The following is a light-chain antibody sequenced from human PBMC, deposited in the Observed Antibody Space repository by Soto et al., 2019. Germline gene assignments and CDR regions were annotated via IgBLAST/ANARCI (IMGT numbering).Light chain of an antibody. CDR3: AALDDSLTGGV. CDR2: RNN. V-gene: IGLV1-47*01. Sequence: QSVLTQPHSASGTPGQRVTISCSGSSSNIGSNYVYWYQQLPGTAPKLLIYRNNQRTSGVPDRFSGSKSGTSASLAISGRRSEDEADYYCAALDDSLTGGVFGGGTTLTVL. J-gene: IGLJ2*01. CDR1: SSNIGSNY.